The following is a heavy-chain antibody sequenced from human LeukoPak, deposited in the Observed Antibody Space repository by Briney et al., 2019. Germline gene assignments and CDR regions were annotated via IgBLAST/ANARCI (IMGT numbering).Heavy chain of an antibody. CDR2: IIPIFGTA. CDR1: GGTFSSYA. J-gene: IGHJ4*02. CDR3: ARGPYYYDSSGYYPFGY. Sequence: GSSVKVSCKASGGTFSSYAISWVRQAPGQGLEWMGRIIPIFGTANYAQKFQGRVTITADESTSTAYMELSSLRSEDTAVYYCARGPYYYDSSGYYPFGYWGQGTLVTVSS. V-gene: IGHV1-69*15. D-gene: IGHD3-22*01.